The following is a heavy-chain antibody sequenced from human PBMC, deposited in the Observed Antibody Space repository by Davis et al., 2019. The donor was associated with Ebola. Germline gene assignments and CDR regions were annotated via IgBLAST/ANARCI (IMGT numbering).Heavy chain of an antibody. D-gene: IGHD3-9*01. Sequence: PSETLSLTCTVSGGSVSSGSYYWSWIRQPPGKGLEWIGYIYYSGSTNYNPSLKSRVTISVDTSKNQFSLKLSSVTAADTAVYYCARASNYDILTGYYSYYYGMDVWGQGTTVTVSS. CDR1: GGSVSSGSYY. J-gene: IGHJ6*02. CDR3: ARASNYDILTGYYSYYYGMDV. CDR2: IYYSGST. V-gene: IGHV4-61*01.